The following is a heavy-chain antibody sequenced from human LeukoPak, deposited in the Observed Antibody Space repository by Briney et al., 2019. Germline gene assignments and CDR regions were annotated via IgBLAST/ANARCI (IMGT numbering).Heavy chain of an antibody. J-gene: IGHJ6*04. V-gene: IGHV4-4*02. CDR1: GGSISSSNW. CDR2: IYHSGST. CDR3: ARPRLYCSSTSCPSCYGMDV. D-gene: IGHD2-2*01. Sequence: SGTLCLTCAVSGGSISSSNWWSWVRQPPGKGLEWIGEIYHSGSTNYNPSLKSRVTISVDKSKNQFSLKLSSVTAADTAVYYCARPRLYCSSTSCPSCYGMDVWGKGTTVTVSS.